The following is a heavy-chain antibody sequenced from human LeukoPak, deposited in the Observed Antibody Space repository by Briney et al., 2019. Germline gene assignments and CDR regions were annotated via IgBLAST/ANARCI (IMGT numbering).Heavy chain of an antibody. V-gene: IGHV4-61*02. Sequence: SQTLSLTCTVSGGSISSGSYYWSWIRQPAGKGLEWIGRIYTSGCTNYNPSLKSRVTISVDTSKNQFSLKLSSVTAADTAVYYCASQRRGYSSYFDYWGQGTLVTVSS. CDR3: ASQRRGYSSYFDY. CDR2: IYTSGCT. J-gene: IGHJ4*02. CDR1: GGSISSGSYY. D-gene: IGHD5-18*01.